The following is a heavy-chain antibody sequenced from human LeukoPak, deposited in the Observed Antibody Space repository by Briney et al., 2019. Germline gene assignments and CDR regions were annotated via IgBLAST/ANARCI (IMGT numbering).Heavy chain of an antibody. CDR3: ARDRLSSTSYYMDV. CDR2: IYSGGST. V-gene: IGHV3-66*02. CDR1: GFTVSSNY. D-gene: IGHD2-2*01. J-gene: IGHJ6*03. Sequence: SGGSLRLSCAASGFTVSSNYMSLVRQAPGKGLEWVSVIYSGGSTYYADSVKGRFTISRDNSKNTLYLQMNSLRAEDTAVYYCARDRLSSTSYYMDVWGKGTTVTVSS.